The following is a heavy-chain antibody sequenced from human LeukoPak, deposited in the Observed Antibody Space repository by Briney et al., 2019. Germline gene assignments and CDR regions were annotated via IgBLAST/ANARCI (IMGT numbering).Heavy chain of an antibody. CDR1: GGSISSSSYY. CDR2: IYYSGST. D-gene: IGHD5-18*01. J-gene: IGHJ4*02. Sequence: SETLSLTCTVSGGSISSSSYYWGWIRQPPGKGLEWIGSIYYSGSTYYNPSLKSRVPISVDTSKNQFSLKLSSVTAADTAVYYCASHGGYSYVILYFDYWGQGTLVTVSS. V-gene: IGHV4-39*01. CDR3: ASHGGYSYVILYFDY.